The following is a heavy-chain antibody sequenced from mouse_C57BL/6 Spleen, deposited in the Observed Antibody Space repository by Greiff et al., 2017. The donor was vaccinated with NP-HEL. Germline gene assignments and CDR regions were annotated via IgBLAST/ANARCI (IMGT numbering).Heavy chain of an antibody. CDR1: GYTFTSYW. CDR3: ARRTGVGRAAWFAY. CDR2: IYPGSGST. J-gene: IGHJ3*01. V-gene: IGHV1-55*01. D-gene: IGHD1-1*01. Sequence: QVQLQQPGAELVKPGASVKMSCKASGYTFTSYWITWVKQRPGQGLEWIGDIYPGSGSTNYNEKFKSKATLTVDTSSSTAYMQLSSLTSEDSAVYYCARRTGVGRAAWFAYWGQGTLVTVSA.